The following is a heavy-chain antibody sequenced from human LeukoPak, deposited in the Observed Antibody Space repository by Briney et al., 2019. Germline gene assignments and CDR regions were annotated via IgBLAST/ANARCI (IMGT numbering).Heavy chain of an antibody. CDR2: IYYSGST. CDR1: GDSISSRSYY. CDR3: ARDSGGGSGSYYRYFDY. J-gene: IGHJ4*02. V-gene: IGHV4-39*07. Sequence: PSETLSLTCTVSGDSISSRSYYWGWIRQPPGKGLEWIGSIYYSGSTYYNPSLKSRVTISIDTSKNQFSLKLTSMTAADTAVYYCARDSGGGSGSYYRYFDYWGQGTLVTVSS. D-gene: IGHD3-10*01.